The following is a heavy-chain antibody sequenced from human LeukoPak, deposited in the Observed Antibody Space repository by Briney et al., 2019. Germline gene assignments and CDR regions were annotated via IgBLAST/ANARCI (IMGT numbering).Heavy chain of an antibody. J-gene: IGHJ4*02. V-gene: IGHV1-24*01. CDR1: GYTLTELS. Sequence: ASVKVSCKASGYTLTELSMHWVRQAPGKGLEWMGGFDPEDGETIYAQKFQGRVTMTEDTSTDTAYMELSSLRSEDTAVYYCAAGGLTGTEPMFDYWGQGTLVTVSS. D-gene: IGHD1/OR15-1a*01. CDR2: FDPEDGET. CDR3: AAGGLTGTEPMFDY.